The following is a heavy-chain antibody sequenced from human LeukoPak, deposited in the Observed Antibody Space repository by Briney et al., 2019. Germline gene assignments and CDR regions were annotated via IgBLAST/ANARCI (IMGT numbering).Heavy chain of an antibody. Sequence: GASVKVSCKASGYTFTSYDINWVRQATGQGLEWMGWMNPNSGNTGYAQKFQGRVTITTDESTSTAYMELSSLRSEDTAVYYCAREVVGGIQLWKAPWFDPWGQGTLVTVSS. CDR3: AREVVGGIQLWKAPWFDP. J-gene: IGHJ5*02. D-gene: IGHD5-18*01. V-gene: IGHV1-8*01. CDR2: MNPNSGNT. CDR1: GYTFTSYD.